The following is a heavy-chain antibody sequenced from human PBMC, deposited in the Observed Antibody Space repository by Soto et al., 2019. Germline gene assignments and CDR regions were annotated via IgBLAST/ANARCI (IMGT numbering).Heavy chain of an antibody. Sequence: SSETLSLTCAVSGYSISSGYYWGWIRQPPGKGLEWIGSIYHSGSTYYNPPLKSRVTISVDTSKNQFSLKLSSVTAADTAVYYCARRGEHYSSSWGDYFDYWGQGTLVTVSS. CDR3: ARRGEHYSSSWGDYFDY. CDR1: GYSISSGYY. V-gene: IGHV4-38-2*01. J-gene: IGHJ4*02. CDR2: IYHSGST. D-gene: IGHD6-13*01.